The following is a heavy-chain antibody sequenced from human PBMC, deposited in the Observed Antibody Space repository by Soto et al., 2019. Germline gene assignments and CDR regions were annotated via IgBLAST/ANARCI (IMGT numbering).Heavy chain of an antibody. D-gene: IGHD6-13*01. CDR2: IYSGGST. J-gene: IGHJ5*02. CDR3: ARTRYSSSWYRWFDP. CDR1: GFAVSSNY. Sequence: HPGGSLRLSCAASGFAVSSNYMSWVRQAPGKGLEWVSVIYSGGSTYYADSVKGRFTISRDNSKNTLYLQMNSLRAEDTAVYYCARTRYSSSWYRWFDPWGQGTLVTVS. V-gene: IGHV3-53*01.